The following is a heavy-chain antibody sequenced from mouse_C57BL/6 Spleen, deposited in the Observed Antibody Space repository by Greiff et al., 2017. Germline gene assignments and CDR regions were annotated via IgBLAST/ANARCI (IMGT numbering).Heavy chain of an antibody. V-gene: IGHV5-17*01. CDR1: GFTFSDYE. Sequence: DVHLVESGGGLVKPGGSLTLSCAASGFTFSDYEMHWVRQAPEQGLEWVAYISSGSSTIYYADTVKGRFTISRDNAKNTRFVQLTSLRSEDTAMYYCAGACGSRWFDYWGQGTTLTVSS. J-gene: IGHJ2*01. D-gene: IGHD1-1*01. CDR2: ISSGSSTI. CDR3: AGACGSRWFDY.